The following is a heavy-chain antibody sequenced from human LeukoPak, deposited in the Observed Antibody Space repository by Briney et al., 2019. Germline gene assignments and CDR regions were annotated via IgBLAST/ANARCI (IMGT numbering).Heavy chain of an antibody. CDR3: ARVEGPSIFGVIDY. D-gene: IGHD3-3*01. CDR2: IRYNVRTT. J-gene: IGHJ4*02. V-gene: IGHV3-30*02. CDR1: RFTFSSSG. Sequence: GGSLRLSCVASRFTFSSSGMHGGRPAPDGGVGWVAFIRYNVRTTYYADSVKGRFTISRDNSKNTVFLQMYSLRSEDTAVYYCARVEGPSIFGVIDYWGQGTLVTVSS.